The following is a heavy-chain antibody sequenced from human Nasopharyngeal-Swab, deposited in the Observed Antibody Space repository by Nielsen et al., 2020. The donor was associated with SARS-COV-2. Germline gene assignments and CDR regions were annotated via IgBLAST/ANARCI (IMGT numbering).Heavy chain of an antibody. CDR1: GFTFSSYA. CDR3: AKGPLRTTVPDYFDY. V-gene: IGHV3-23*01. D-gene: IGHD4-17*01. J-gene: IGHJ4*02. Sequence: GGSLRLSCAASGFTFSSYAMSWVPQAPGKGLERVSGISGSGGSTYYADSVKGRFTISRDNSKNTLYLQRNSLRAEDTAVYYCAKGPLRTTVPDYFDYWGQGTLVTVSS. CDR2: ISGSGGST.